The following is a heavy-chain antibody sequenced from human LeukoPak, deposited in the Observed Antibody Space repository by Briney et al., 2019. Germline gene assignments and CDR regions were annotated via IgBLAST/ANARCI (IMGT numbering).Heavy chain of an antibody. D-gene: IGHD3-9*01. CDR1: GGSISSGGYS. CDR2: IYYSGST. V-gene: IGHV4-61*08. J-gene: IGHJ4*02. Sequence: SETLSLTCAVSGGSISSGGYSWSWIRQPPGKGLEWIGYIYYSGSTNYNPSLKSRVTISVDTSKNQFSLKLSSVTAADTAVYYCARSGKTLTLRYFDWLRTPFDYWGQGTLVTVSS. CDR3: ARSGKTLTLRYFDWLRTPFDY.